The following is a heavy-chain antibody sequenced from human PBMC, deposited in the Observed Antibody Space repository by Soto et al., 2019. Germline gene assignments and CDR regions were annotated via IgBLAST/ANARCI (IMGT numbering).Heavy chain of an antibody. CDR2: ISSSGSTI. J-gene: IGHJ4*02. Sequence: QVQLVESGGGLVKPGGSLRLSCAASGFTFSDYYMSWIRQAPGKALELVSYISSSGSTIYYADSVKGRFTISRDTAKTSLHLQMNSLRAEDTAVYYCATAGSYYDSSGYYEDYWGQGTLVTVSS. CDR1: GFTFSDYY. D-gene: IGHD3-22*01. V-gene: IGHV3-11*01. CDR3: ATAGSYYDSSGYYEDY.